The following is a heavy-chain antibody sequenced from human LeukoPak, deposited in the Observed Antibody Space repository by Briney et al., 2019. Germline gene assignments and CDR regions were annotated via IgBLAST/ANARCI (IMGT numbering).Heavy chain of an antibody. Sequence: PWGSLRLSCAASGFTFSSYGMHWVRQAPGKGLEWVAVIWYDGSYKYYADSVKGRFTISRDNSKNTLYLQMNSLRAEDTAVYYCARDPTAYYDSSGYYLNTIDYWGQGTLVTVSS. CDR2: IWYDGSYK. J-gene: IGHJ4*02. CDR3: ARDPTAYYDSSGYYLNTIDY. D-gene: IGHD3-22*01. CDR1: GFTFSSYG. V-gene: IGHV3-33*01.